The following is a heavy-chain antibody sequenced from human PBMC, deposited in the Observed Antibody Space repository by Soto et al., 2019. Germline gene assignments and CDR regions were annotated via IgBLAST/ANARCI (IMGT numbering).Heavy chain of an antibody. Sequence: PGGSLRLSCAASGFTFSSYGMHWVRQAPGKGLEWVAVISYDGSNKYYADSVKGRFTISRDNSKNTLYLQMNSLRAEDTAVYYCAKDLDIVVVPPTAPDYWGQGTLVTVSS. CDR1: GFTFSSYG. CDR2: ISYDGSNK. J-gene: IGHJ4*02. D-gene: IGHD2-2*03. CDR3: AKDLDIVVVPPTAPDY. V-gene: IGHV3-30*18.